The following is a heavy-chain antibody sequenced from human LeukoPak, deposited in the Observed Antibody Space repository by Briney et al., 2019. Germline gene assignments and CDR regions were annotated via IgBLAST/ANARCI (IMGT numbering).Heavy chain of an antibody. D-gene: IGHD6-13*01. CDR3: APNPGIAAADLDYGMDV. CDR2: ISSSSSYI. Sequence: PGGSLRLSCAASGFTFSSYSMNWVRQAPGKGLEWVSSISSSSSYIYYADSVKGRFTISRDNAKNSLYLQMNSLRAEDTAVYYCAPNPGIAAADLDYGMDVWGQGTTVTVSS. J-gene: IGHJ6*02. V-gene: IGHV3-21*01. CDR1: GFTFSSYS.